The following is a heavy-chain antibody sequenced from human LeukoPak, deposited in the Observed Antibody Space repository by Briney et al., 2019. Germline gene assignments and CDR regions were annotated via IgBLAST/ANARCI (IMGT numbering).Heavy chain of an antibody. CDR1: GFTFSSYW. CDR3: ASTGTTTVTKELHY. D-gene: IGHD4-17*01. V-gene: IGHV3-7*01. Sequence: GGSLRLSCAASGFTFSSYWMTWVRQAPGKGLEWVANIKQDGSEKYYVDSVKGRFTISRDNAKNSLYLQMNSLRAEDTAVYYCASTGTTTVTKELHYWGQGTLVTVSS. CDR2: IKQDGSEK. J-gene: IGHJ4*02.